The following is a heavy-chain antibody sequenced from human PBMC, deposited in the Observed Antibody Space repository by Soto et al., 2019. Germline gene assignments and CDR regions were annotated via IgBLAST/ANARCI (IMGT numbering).Heavy chain of an antibody. CDR1: GGTFSSYA. Sequence: ASVKVSCKASGGTFSSYAISWVRQAPGQGLEWMGGIIHIFGTANYAQKFQGRVTITADESTSTAYMELSSLRSEDTAVYYCASLGSSGYPYYFDYWGQGTLVTVSS. CDR2: IIHIFGTA. D-gene: IGHD3-22*01. J-gene: IGHJ4*02. CDR3: ASLGSSGYPYYFDY. V-gene: IGHV1-69*13.